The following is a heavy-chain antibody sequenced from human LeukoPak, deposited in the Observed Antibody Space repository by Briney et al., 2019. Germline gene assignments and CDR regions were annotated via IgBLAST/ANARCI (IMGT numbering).Heavy chain of an antibody. V-gene: IGHV3-23*01. J-gene: IGHJ4*02. CDR2: ISDGGGRT. D-gene: IGHD6-19*01. CDR1: GFTFRNFA. CDR3: AKGIYGSSRYPFDY. Sequence: GGSLRLSCAASGFTFRNFAMGCVRQSPGKGLECVSVISDGGGRTYYADFVKGRFTISRDNSKNTLYLQMDSLRADDTAVFYCAKGIYGSSRYPFDYWGQGTLVTVSS.